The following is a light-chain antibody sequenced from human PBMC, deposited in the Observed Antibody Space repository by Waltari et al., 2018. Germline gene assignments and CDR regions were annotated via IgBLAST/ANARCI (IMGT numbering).Light chain of an antibody. Sequence: DIQMTQSPSTLSASVGDRVTITCRASQNINTWLAWYQQKPGEAPKLLIDKASNLKSGTPSRFRGSGSGTVFTLSISNVQPDDCATYDGQQYDNDPGTFGPGTTVDVK. CDR1: QNINTW. CDR2: KAS. J-gene: IGKJ3*01. CDR3: QQYDNDPGT. V-gene: IGKV1-5*03.